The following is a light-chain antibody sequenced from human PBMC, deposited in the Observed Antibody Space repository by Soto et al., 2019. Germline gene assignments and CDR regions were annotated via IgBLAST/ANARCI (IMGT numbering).Light chain of an antibody. J-gene: IGKJ3*01. CDR1: QSVSSN. CDR3: QQYSNWPIT. V-gene: IGKV3-15*01. Sequence: EIVMTQSPATLSVSPGERATLSCRASQSVSSNLAWYHQKPGQAPRLLIYGASTRATVIPARFSGSGSGTEFTLTMSSLQSEDFAVYYCQQYSNWPITFGPGTKVDIK. CDR2: GAS.